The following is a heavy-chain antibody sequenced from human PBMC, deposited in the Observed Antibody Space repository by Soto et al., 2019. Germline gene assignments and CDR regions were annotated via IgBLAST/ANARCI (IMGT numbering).Heavy chain of an antibody. CDR2: FDPEDGET. V-gene: IGHV1-24*01. D-gene: IGHD6-19*01. CDR3: ATSVEVAGMMAYNAFDI. J-gene: IGHJ3*02. CDR1: GYTLTELS. Sequence: ASVKVSCKVSGYTLTELSMHWVRQAPGKGLEWMGGFDPEDGETIYAQKFQGRVTMTEDTSTDTAYMELSSLRSEDTAVYYCATSVEVAGMMAYNAFDIWGQGTMVTVSS.